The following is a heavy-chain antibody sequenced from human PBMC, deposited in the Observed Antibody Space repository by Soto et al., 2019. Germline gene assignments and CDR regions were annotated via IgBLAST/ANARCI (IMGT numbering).Heavy chain of an antibody. V-gene: IGHV4-61*08. CDR1: GGSISSGGYY. CDR3: ARVVAVALHAKFDY. Sequence: PSETLSLTCTVSGGSISSGGYYWSWIRQHPGKGLEWIGYIYYSGSTNYNPSLKSRVTISVDTSKNQFSLKLTSVTAADTAVYYCARVVAVALHAKFDYWGQGTLVTVSS. D-gene: IGHD6-19*01. CDR2: IYYSGST. J-gene: IGHJ4*02.